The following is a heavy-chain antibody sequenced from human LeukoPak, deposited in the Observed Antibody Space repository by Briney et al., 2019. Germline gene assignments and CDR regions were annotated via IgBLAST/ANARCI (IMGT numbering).Heavy chain of an antibody. V-gene: IGHV3-7*01. J-gene: IGHJ6*03. Sequence: TGGSLRLSCAASGSTVSSNYMSWVRQAPGKGLEWVANIKQDGSEKYYVDSVKGRFTISRDNAKNSLYLQMNSLRAEDTAVYYCARATLDVGYCSSTSCYIYYYYYMDVWGKGTTVTVSS. CDR3: ARATLDVGYCSSTSCYIYYYYYMDV. CDR1: GSTVSSNY. D-gene: IGHD2-2*02. CDR2: IKQDGSEK.